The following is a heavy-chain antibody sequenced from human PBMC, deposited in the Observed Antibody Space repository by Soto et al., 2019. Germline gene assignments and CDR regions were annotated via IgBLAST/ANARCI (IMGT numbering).Heavy chain of an antibody. J-gene: IGHJ5*02. Sequence: QVQLVQSGAEVKKPGASVTVSCKASGYTFSSYALHWVRQAPGQRLEWMGWINAASGNVKYSQKFQGRVTITRDTSASTAYMELSSLRSDDTAVYYCARAVGQFDPGGQGTLVTVSS. D-gene: IGHD6-19*01. CDR1: GYTFSSYA. V-gene: IGHV1-3*01. CDR2: INAASGNV. CDR3: ARAVGQFDP.